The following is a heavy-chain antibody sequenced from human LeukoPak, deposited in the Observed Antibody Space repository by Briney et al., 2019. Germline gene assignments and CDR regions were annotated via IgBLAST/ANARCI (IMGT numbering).Heavy chain of an antibody. D-gene: IGHD6-19*01. CDR1: GFTFSSYA. V-gene: IGHV3-48*03. CDR2: ISSSGTTI. Sequence: PGGSLRLSCAASGFTFSSYAMNWVRQAPGKGLEWVSHISSSGTTIYYADSVKGRFTISRDNAKNSLYLQMNSLRAEDTAVYYCARETGYSSGWPVGWGQGTLVTVSS. CDR3: ARETGYSSGWPVG. J-gene: IGHJ4*02.